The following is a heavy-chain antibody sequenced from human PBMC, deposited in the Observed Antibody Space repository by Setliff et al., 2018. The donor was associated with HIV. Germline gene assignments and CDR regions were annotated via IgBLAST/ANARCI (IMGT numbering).Heavy chain of an antibody. J-gene: IGHJ4*02. CDR3: TRLGYSSSWYYLIGYLGPYYFDY. Sequence: SETLSLTCAVYGGSFSAYHWSWIRQTPGKGLGWLGEINHSGSTYYNPPLKSRVTISVDTSKNQFSLKLISVTAADTAVYYWTRLGYSSSWYYLIGYLGPYYFDYWGRGTLVTVCS. CDR2: INHSGST. D-gene: IGHD6-13*01. CDR1: GGSFSAYH. V-gene: IGHV4-34*01.